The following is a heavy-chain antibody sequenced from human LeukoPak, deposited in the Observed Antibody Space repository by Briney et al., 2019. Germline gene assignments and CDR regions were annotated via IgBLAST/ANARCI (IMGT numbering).Heavy chain of an antibody. CDR3: TRDTGTTGEVKFDP. CDR2: IYTSGST. CDR1: GNSFGDYY. J-gene: IGHJ5*02. V-gene: IGHV4-4*07. Sequence: SETLSLTCTVSGNSFGDYYWSWIRKPAGKGLEWIGRIYTSGSTTYDPSLKRRVTMSVDTSKSQFSLNLMSVTAADTAVYYCTRDTGTTGEVKFDPWGQGTLVTVSS. D-gene: IGHD4-17*01.